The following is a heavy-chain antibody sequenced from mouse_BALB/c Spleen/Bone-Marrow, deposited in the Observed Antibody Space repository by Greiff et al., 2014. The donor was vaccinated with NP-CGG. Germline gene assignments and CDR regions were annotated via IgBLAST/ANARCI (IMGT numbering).Heavy chain of an antibody. CDR2: IYPGNVNT. CDR3: ARDYYGSSSFAY. D-gene: IGHD1-1*01. CDR1: GYTFTSYY. V-gene: IGHV1S56*01. Sequence: QVQLKESGPELVKPGASGRISCKASGYTFTSYYIHWVKQRPGQGLEWIGWIYPGNVNTKYNEKFKGKAPLTADKSSSTAYMQLSSLTSEDSAVYFCARDYYGSSSFAYWGQGTLVTVSA. J-gene: IGHJ3*01.